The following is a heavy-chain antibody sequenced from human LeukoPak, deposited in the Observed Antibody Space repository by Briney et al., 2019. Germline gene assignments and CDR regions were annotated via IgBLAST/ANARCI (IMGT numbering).Heavy chain of an antibody. CDR3: AKDGPQITIFGVVIYYYYMDV. CDR2: IRYDGSNK. Sequence: PGGSLRLSCAASGFTFSSYGMHWVRQAPGKGLEWVAFIRYDGSNKYYADSVKGRFTISRDNSKNTLYLQMNSLRAEDTAVYYCAKDGPQITIFGVVIYYYYMDVWGKGTAVTVSS. D-gene: IGHD3-3*01. J-gene: IGHJ6*03. V-gene: IGHV3-30*02. CDR1: GFTFSSYG.